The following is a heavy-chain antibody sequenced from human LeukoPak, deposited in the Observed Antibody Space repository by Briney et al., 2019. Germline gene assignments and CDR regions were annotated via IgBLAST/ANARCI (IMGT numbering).Heavy chain of an antibody. J-gene: IGHJ4*02. D-gene: IGHD1-20*01. CDR3: ARFRITGTLFDY. Sequence: GGSLRLSCAASGFTFSSYGMHWVRQAPGKGLEWVSSISSSSSYIYYADSVKGRFTISRDNAKNSLYLQMNSLRAEDTAVYYCARFRITGTLFDYWGQGTLVTVSS. V-gene: IGHV3-21*01. CDR1: GFTFSSYG. CDR2: ISSSSSYI.